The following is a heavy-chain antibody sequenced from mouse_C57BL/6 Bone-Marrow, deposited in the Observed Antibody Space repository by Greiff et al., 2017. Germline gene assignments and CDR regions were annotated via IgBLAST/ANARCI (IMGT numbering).Heavy chain of an antibody. CDR3: GRGGYAMDY. J-gene: IGHJ4*01. Sequence: VQLQQSGAELARPGASVTLSCKASGYTFTSYGISWVKQSTGQGLEWIGELYPRSGDTYYNEKLKGKATLTADKSSSTAYMGLLSMASEDSAVDFSGRGGYAMDYWGQGTSVTVSS. CDR1: GYTFTSYG. V-gene: IGHV1-81*01. CDR2: LYPRSGDT.